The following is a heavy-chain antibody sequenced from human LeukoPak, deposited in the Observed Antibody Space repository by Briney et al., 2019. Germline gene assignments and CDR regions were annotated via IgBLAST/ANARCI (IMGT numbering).Heavy chain of an antibody. Sequence: SVKVSCKASVGTFSRYAISWGRQAPGQRLEWMGRIFPIFGIGNYAQKFQGRVTITADKSTSTAYMELSSLRSEDTAVYYCARRSIADDSYYYYGMDVWGQGTTVTVSS. J-gene: IGHJ6*02. CDR2: IFPIFGIG. CDR1: VGTFSRYA. V-gene: IGHV1-69*04. CDR3: ARRSIADDSYYYYGMDV. D-gene: IGHD6-6*01.